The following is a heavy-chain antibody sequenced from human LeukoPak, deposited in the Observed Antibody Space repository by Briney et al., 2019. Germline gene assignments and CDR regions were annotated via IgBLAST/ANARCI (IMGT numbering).Heavy chain of an antibody. J-gene: IGHJ6*03. CDR3: AKTYYSSRAHYYYYYYYMDV. CDR2: ITPSSDST. CDR1: GFSFSTHG. V-gene: IGHV3-23*01. Sequence: GGSLRLSCAASGFSFSTHGMNWVRQAPGKGLEWVSGITPSSDSTYYAESVKGRFTISRDNSKNTVYLQVNSLRVEDTAVYYCAKTYYSSRAHYYYYYYYMDVWGKGTTVTISS. D-gene: IGHD3-10*01.